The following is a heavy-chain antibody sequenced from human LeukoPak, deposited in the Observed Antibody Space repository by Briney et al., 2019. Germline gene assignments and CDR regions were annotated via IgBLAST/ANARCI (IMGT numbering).Heavy chain of an antibody. Sequence: SETLSLTCTVSGGSISSGGYYWSWIRQHPGKGLEWIGYIYYSGSTYYNPSLKSRVTISVDTSKNQFSLKLSSVTAADTAVYYCARGELSSSWSAEYFQHWGQGTLVTVSS. D-gene: IGHD6-13*01. CDR1: GGSISSGGYY. V-gene: IGHV4-31*03. CDR2: IYYSGST. J-gene: IGHJ1*01. CDR3: ARGELSSSWSAEYFQH.